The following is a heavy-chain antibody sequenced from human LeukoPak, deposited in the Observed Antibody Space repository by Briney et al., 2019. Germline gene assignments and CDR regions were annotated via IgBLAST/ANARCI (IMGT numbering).Heavy chain of an antibody. CDR3: AKGLERESRLDS. J-gene: IGHJ4*02. Sequence: GGSLRLSCAASGFTFSSYGMSWVRQAPGKGLDWVSAISGSGGSTYYADSVKGRFTISRDNSKNTLYLQMNSLRAEDTALYYCAKGLERESRLDSWGQGTLVTVSS. D-gene: IGHD1-1*01. CDR2: ISGSGGST. CDR1: GFTFSSYG. V-gene: IGHV3-23*01.